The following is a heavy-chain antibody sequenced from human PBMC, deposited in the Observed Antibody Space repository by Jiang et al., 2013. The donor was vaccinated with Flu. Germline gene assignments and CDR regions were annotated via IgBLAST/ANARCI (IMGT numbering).Heavy chain of an antibody. Sequence: SCKGSGYSFTSYWIGWVRQMPGKGLEWMGIIYPGDSDTRYSPSFQGQVTISADKSISTAYLQWSSLKASDTAMYYCARRYYDILTGYSGFDYWGQGTLVTVSS. CDR3: ARRYYDILTGYSGFDY. CDR1: GYSFTSYW. V-gene: IGHV5-51*01. CDR2: IYPGDSDT. D-gene: IGHD3-9*01. J-gene: IGHJ4*02.